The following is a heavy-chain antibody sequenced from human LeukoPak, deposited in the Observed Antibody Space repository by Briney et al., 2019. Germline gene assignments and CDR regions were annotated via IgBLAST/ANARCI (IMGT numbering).Heavy chain of an antibody. D-gene: IGHD1-26*01. CDR3: ARHSGTYFDY. Sequence: GGSLRLSCAASGFSFSRFWMTWVRQAPGKGPEWVANIKQDGSKKYYVDSVKGRFTISRDNAKNSLHLQMSSLRAEDTAVYYCARHSGTYFDYWGQGTLVTVSS. CDR2: IKQDGSKK. V-gene: IGHV3-7*01. CDR1: GFSFSRFW. J-gene: IGHJ4*02.